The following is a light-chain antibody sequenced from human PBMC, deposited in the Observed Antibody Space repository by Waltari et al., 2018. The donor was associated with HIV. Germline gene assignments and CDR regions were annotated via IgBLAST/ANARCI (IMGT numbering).Light chain of an antibody. CDR3: QQYGSSPRT. CDR1: QTVSSVS. J-gene: IGKJ1*01. Sequence: EIVLTQSPGTLSLSPGEGATLSCRASQTVSSVSLAWYQLKPGQAPRLLMYGTSSRATGIPDRFSGTGSQTDFTLTISRLEPEDFAVYYWQQYGSSPRTFGQGTKVEIK. V-gene: IGKV3-20*01. CDR2: GTS.